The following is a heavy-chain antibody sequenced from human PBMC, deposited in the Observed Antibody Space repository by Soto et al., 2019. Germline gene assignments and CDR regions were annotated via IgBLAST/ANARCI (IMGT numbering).Heavy chain of an antibody. CDR1: GFTFSTYW. CDR2: IKQDGSEK. CDR3: ARDGRASSSWAFDY. Sequence: GGSLRLSCAASGFTFSTYWMSWVRQAPGKGLEWVANIKQDGSEKYYLDSVKGRFTISRDNAKNPLYLQMNSLRAEDTAVYFCARDGRASSSWAFDYWGQGTLVTVSS. V-gene: IGHV3-7*01. D-gene: IGHD6-13*01. J-gene: IGHJ4*02.